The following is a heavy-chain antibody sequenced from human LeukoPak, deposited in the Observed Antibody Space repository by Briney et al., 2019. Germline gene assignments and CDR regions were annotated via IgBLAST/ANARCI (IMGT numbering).Heavy chain of an antibody. Sequence: GGSLRLSXAASGFTFSSYGMHWVRQAPGKGLEWVAFIRYDGSNKYYADSVKGRFTISRDNSKNTLYLQMNSLRAEDTAVYYCAKDRVTDYYDSSGYFDYWGQGTLVTVSS. CDR3: AKDRVTDYYDSSGYFDY. V-gene: IGHV3-30*02. CDR1: GFTFSSYG. J-gene: IGHJ4*02. CDR2: IRYDGSNK. D-gene: IGHD3-22*01.